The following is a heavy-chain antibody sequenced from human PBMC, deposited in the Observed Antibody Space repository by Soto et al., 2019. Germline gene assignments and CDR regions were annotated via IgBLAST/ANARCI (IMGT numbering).Heavy chain of an antibody. Sequence: AAVKVSCKVSGYTLTQLSMHWVRQAPGKGLEWMGGFDPEDGETIYAQKFQGRVTMTEDTSTDTAYMELSSLRSEDTAVYYCATATLRQGYYYYYGMDVRGQGTTVTVSS. V-gene: IGHV1-24*01. J-gene: IGHJ6*02. CDR3: ATATLRQGYYYYYGMDV. D-gene: IGHD3-16*01. CDR2: FDPEDGET. CDR1: GYTLTQLS.